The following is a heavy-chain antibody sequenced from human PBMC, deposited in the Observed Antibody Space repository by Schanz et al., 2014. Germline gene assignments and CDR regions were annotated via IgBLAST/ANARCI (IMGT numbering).Heavy chain of an antibody. Sequence: EVQLVESGGGFVQPGGSLRLSCAASGFTFSDSWMHWVRQAPGKGLVWVSRTSNDGSFTTFADSVKGRFTISRDNAKNTLYLQMSSLRTEDTAVYFCAGGRAVVTPLDFWGQGTLVTVSS. CDR2: TSNDGSFT. V-gene: IGHV3-74*01. D-gene: IGHD2-15*01. CDR1: GFTFSDSW. CDR3: AGGRAVVTPLDF. J-gene: IGHJ4*02.